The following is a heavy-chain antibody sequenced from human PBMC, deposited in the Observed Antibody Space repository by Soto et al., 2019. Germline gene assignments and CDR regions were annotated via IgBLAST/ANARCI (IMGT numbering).Heavy chain of an antibody. J-gene: IGHJ4*01. CDR1: GYTFITFA. D-gene: IGHD2-21*02. Sequence: ASVKVSGKASGYTFITFAMHWVRQAPGQILECMVWIIGGNANTKYXXNVQVRIXXTRDTAANIGXMELSXRASEDTAVYYCARAGQSCGVDCAATHFDNXXQ. CDR3: ARAGQSCGVDCAATHFDN. V-gene: IGHV1-3*01. CDR2: IIGGNANT.